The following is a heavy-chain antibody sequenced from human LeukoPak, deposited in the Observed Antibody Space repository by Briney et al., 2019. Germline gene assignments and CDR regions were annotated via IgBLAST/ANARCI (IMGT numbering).Heavy chain of an antibody. V-gene: IGHV1-2*02. J-gene: IGHJ5*02. CDR1: GYTFTGNS. D-gene: IGHD6-13*01. Sequence: ASVKVSCKASGYTFTGNSMHWVRQAPGQGLEWMGWINPNSGATNFARKFQGRVTMTRDTSISTAYMELSSLRSDDTAVYYCARGQQQPLAMGFDPWGQGTLVTVSS. CDR3: ARGQQQPLAMGFDP. CDR2: INPNSGAT.